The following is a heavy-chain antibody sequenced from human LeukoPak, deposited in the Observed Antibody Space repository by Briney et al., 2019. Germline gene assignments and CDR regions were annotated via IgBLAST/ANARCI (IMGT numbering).Heavy chain of an antibody. Sequence: GRSLRLSCAASGFTFSSYAFHWVRQAPGKGLEWVAVISYDGSNKYYADSVKGRFTISRDNSKNTLYLQMNSLRVEDTAVYYCARDGLYYDFWSTTRANWFDPWAREPWSPSPQ. V-gene: IGHV3-30*04. J-gene: IGHJ5*02. CDR2: ISYDGSNK. CDR3: ARDGLYYDFWSTTRANWFDP. CDR1: GFTFSSYA. D-gene: IGHD3-3*01.